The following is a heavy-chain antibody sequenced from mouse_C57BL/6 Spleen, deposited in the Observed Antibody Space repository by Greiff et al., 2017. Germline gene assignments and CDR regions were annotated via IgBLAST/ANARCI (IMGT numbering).Heavy chain of an antibody. CDR3: TGPLYYYGSSWYFDV. V-gene: IGHV6-3*01. J-gene: IGHJ1*03. CDR1: GFTFSNYW. Sequence: EVMLVESGGGLVQPGGSMKLSCVASGFTFSNYWMNWVRQSPEKGLEWVAQIRLKSDNYATHYAESVKGRFTISRDDSKSSVYLQMNNLRAEDTGIYYCTGPLYYYGSSWYFDVWGTGTTVTVSS. D-gene: IGHD1-1*01. CDR2: IRLKSDNYAT.